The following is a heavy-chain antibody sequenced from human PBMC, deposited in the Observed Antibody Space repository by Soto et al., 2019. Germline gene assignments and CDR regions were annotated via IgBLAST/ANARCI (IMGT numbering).Heavy chain of an antibody. V-gene: IGHV1-2*02. D-gene: IGHD1-7*01. CDR1: GYTFTGYY. J-gene: IGHJ5*02. CDR3: ARDQDWNYGWFDP. CDR2: IHPNSGGT. Sequence: ASVKVSCKASGYTFTGYYMHWVRQAPGQGLEWMGWIHPNSGGTNYAQKFQGRVTMTRDTSISTAYMELSRLRSDDTAVYYCARDQDWNYGWFDPWGQGTLVTVSS.